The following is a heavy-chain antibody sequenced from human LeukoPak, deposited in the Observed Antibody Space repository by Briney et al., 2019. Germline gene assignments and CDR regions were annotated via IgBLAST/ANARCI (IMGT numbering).Heavy chain of an antibody. CDR2: ISSDGTKK. V-gene: IGHV3-30*18. CDR1: GFTFSSYG. D-gene: IGHD3-9*01. J-gene: IGHJ2*01. CDR3: VKDKDYDTSGWYFDL. Sequence: PGRSLRLSCTASGFTFSSYGMHWLRQAPGKGLEWVASISSDGTKKYYGASVKGRFTISRDNSKNTLYLQMNSLRAEDTSVYYCVKDKDYDTSGWYFDLWGRGTLVTVSS.